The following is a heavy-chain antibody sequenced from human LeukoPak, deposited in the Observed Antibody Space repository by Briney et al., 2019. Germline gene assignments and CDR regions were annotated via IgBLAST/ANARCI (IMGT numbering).Heavy chain of an antibody. Sequence: SETLSHTCTVSGGSISSSSYYWGWIRQPPGKGLEWIGSIYYSGSTYYNPSLKSRVTISVDTSKNQFSLKLFSVTAADTAVYYCARSDYYDSPQYFWGQGTLVTVSS. CDR1: GGSISSSSYY. J-gene: IGHJ4*02. CDR3: ARSDYYDSPQYF. V-gene: IGHV4-39*01. D-gene: IGHD3-22*01. CDR2: IYYSGST.